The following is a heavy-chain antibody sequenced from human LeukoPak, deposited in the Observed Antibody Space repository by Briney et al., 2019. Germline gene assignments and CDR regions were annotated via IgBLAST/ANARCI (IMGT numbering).Heavy chain of an antibody. CDR3: ATGRAYLRY. J-gene: IGHJ4*02. CDR2: IYYSGST. D-gene: IGHD3-10*01. CDR1: GGSISSYY. V-gene: IGHV4-59*01. Sequence: SETLSLTCTVSGGSISSYYWSWIRQPPGKGLEWIGYIYYSGSTNYNPSLKSRVTISVDTSKNQFSLKLSSVTAADTAVYFCATGRAYLRYWGQGTLVTVSS.